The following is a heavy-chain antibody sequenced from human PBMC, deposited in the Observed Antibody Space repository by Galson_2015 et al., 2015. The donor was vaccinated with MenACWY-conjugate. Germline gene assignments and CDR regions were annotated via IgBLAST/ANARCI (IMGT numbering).Heavy chain of an antibody. J-gene: IGHJ4*02. CDR1: GFIFNNYW. CDR2: IKQDGSEK. CDR3: ARDLGFYCSRNDCYSPY. V-gene: IGHV3-7*03. Sequence: SLRLSCAASGFIFNNYWMSWVRQVPGKGPELVANIKQDGSEKYYVDSVRGRFTISRDNAKNSLYLQMNSLRAEDTAVYYCARDLGFYCSRNDCYSPYWGRGTLVTVSS. D-gene: IGHD2-2*01.